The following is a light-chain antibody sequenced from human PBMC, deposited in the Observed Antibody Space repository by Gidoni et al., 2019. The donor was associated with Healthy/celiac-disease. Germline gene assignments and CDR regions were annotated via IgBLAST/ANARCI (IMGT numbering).Light chain of an antibody. Sequence: DIQMTQSPATLSASVGDRVTITCRPSQSISSWLAWYQQKPGKAPKLLIYKASSLESGVPSRFSGSGSGSEFTLTIRSLQPDDFATYYCQQYNSYWTFXQXTKVEIK. CDR1: QSISSW. CDR3: QQYNSYWT. CDR2: KAS. V-gene: IGKV1-5*03. J-gene: IGKJ1*01.